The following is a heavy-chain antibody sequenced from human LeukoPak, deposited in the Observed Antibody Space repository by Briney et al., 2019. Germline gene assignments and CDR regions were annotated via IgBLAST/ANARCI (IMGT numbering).Heavy chain of an antibody. CDR3: AGYDSSGYYSVY. Sequence: PSETLSLTCTVSGGSISSYYWSWIRQPPGKGLEWIGEINHSGSTNYNPSLKSRVTISVDTSKNQFSLKLSSVTAADTAVYYYAGYDSSGYYSVYWGQGTLVTVSS. V-gene: IGHV4-34*01. CDR2: INHSGST. D-gene: IGHD3-22*01. J-gene: IGHJ4*02. CDR1: GGSISSYY.